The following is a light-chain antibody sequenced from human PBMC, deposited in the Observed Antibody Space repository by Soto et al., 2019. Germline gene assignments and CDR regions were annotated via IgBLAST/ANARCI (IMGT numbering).Light chain of an antibody. V-gene: IGKV3-20*01. CDR3: QQYGRSPRT. Sequence: ENVLTQSPGTLSLSPGERATLSCRASQSVSSSYLAWYQQKPGQAPRLLIYGASSRATGIPDRFSGSGSGTDFTLTISRLEPEDFAVYYCQQYGRSPRTFGQGTKVEIK. J-gene: IGKJ1*01. CDR1: QSVSSSY. CDR2: GAS.